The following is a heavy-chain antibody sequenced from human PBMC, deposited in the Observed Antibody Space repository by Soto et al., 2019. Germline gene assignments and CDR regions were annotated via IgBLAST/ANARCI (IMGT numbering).Heavy chain of an antibody. CDR2: IWYDGSNK. D-gene: IGHD3-22*01. CDR1: GFTFSSYG. CDR3: ARDYYDSSGYWAEVDY. V-gene: IGHV3-33*01. Sequence: QVQLVESGGGVVQPGRSLRLSCAASGFTFSSYGMHWVRQAPGKGLEWVAVIWYDGSNKYYADSVKGRFTISRDNSKNTLYLQMNSRRAEDTAVYYCARDYYDSSGYWAEVDYWGQGTLVTVSS. J-gene: IGHJ4*02.